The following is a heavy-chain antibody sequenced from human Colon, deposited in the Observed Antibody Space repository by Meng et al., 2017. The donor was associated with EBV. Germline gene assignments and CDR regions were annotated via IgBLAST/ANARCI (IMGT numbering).Heavy chain of an antibody. Sequence: QLQQLESGPWVKKPGDSLKVSCKASYYTFTGYGFCWVRQAPGQGLEWMAWLGAHPGDTSHAPKFLGRVTVTADTATATAYMELRSLRSDDTAVYYCARGTPGRSYCDYWGLGTLVTVSS. CDR1: YYTFTGYG. V-gene: IGHV1-18*01. CDR3: ARGTPGRSYCDY. D-gene: IGHD3-10*01. CDR2: LGAHPGDT. J-gene: IGHJ4*02.